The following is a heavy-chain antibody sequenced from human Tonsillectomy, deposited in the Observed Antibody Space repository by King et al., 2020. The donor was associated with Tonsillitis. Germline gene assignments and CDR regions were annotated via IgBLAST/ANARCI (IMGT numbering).Heavy chain of an antibody. CDR1: GFGFRSYV. CDR2: ISVSGST. V-gene: IGHV3-23*04. Sequence: VQLVESGGDLVQPGGSLRLSCAASGFGFRSYVMNWVRQAPGKGLEWVSGISVSGSTYYADSVEGRFSISRDNSKNTVYLQMSSLRAEDTALYYCARDGRQGPGDLASWGRGPL. J-gene: IGHJ4*02. CDR3: ARDGRQGPGDLAS. D-gene: IGHD3-10*01.